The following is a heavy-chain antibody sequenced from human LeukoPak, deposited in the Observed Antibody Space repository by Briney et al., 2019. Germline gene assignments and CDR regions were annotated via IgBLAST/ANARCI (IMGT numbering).Heavy chain of an antibody. Sequence: SQTLSLTCTVSGGSISSGSYYWSWIRQPAGKGLEWIGRIYTSGSTNYNPSLKSRVTISVDTSKNQFSLKLSSVTAADTAVYYCARDFRVRYCSSTSCYYYYYMDVWGKGTTVTVSS. V-gene: IGHV4-61*02. D-gene: IGHD2-2*01. CDR2: IYTSGST. CDR1: GGSISSGSYY. CDR3: ARDFRVRYCSSTSCYYYYYMDV. J-gene: IGHJ6*03.